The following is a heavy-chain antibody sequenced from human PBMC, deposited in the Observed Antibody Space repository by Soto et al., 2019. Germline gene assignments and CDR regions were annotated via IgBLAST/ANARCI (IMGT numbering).Heavy chain of an antibody. CDR2: IYTSGST. CDR1: GGSISSYY. D-gene: IGHD5-18*01. V-gene: IGHV4-4*07. Sequence: QVQLQESGPGLVKPSETLSLTCTVSGGSISSYYLSWIRQPAGKGLEWIGRIYTSGSTNYNPSLKCRVTMSVDTSKNQFSLKLSSVTAADTAVYYCARVGGYSYGYSWYFDLWGRGTLVTVSS. J-gene: IGHJ2*01. CDR3: ARVGGYSYGYSWYFDL.